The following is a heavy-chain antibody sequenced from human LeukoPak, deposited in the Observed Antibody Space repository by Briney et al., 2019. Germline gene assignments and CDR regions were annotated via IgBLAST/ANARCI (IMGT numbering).Heavy chain of an antibody. Sequence: GGSLRLSCAASGFTFGSYWMSWVRQAPEKRLEWVATIKEDGSDKYYVDSVKGRFTISRDNVKNSVYLQMNSLRAEDTAVYYCAREKNLGTWGQGTLVTVSS. J-gene: IGHJ4*02. CDR3: AREKNLGT. CDR2: IKEDGSDK. D-gene: IGHD1-14*01. V-gene: IGHV3-7*05. CDR1: GFTFGSYW.